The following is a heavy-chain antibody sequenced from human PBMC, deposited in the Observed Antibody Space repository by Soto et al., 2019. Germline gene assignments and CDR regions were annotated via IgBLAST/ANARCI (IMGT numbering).Heavy chain of an antibody. CDR3: ARDRANSPDFFDF. CDR1: GYAFTGYF. J-gene: IGHJ4*02. V-gene: IGHV1-2*02. Sequence: ASVKVSCKASGYAFTGYFMHWVRQAPGQGLEWMGWINTNSGATKYAHKFQGRVTMTRDTSISTAYMELSAADTAVYYCARDRANSPDFFDFWGQGTLVTVSS. CDR2: INTNSGAT. D-gene: IGHD1-1*01.